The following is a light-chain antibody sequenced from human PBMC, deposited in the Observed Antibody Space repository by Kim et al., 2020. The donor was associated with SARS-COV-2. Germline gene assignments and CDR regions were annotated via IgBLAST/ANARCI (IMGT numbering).Light chain of an antibody. V-gene: IGKV1-5*03. Sequence: STLSASVGDRVTITCRASQSISSWLAWYQQKPGKAPKLLIYKASTLESGVPSRFSGSASGTEFTLTISSLQPDDFATYYCQQYNTFGQGTKVEIK. CDR3: QQYNT. J-gene: IGKJ1*01. CDR1: QSISSW. CDR2: KAS.